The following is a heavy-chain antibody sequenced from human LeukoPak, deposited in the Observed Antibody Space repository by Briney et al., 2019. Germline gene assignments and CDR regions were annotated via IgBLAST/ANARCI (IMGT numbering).Heavy chain of an antibody. D-gene: IGHD2-2*01. CDR3: ARDLSQLDYGMDV. CDR2: INPNSGGT. J-gene: IGHJ6*02. CDR1: GYTFINYG. V-gene: IGHV1-2*02. Sequence: GASVKVSCKASGYTFINYGIGWVRQAPGQGLEWMGWINPNSGGTNYAQKFQGRVTMTRDTSISTAYMELSRLRSDDTAVYYCARDLSQLDYGMDVWGQGTTVTVSS.